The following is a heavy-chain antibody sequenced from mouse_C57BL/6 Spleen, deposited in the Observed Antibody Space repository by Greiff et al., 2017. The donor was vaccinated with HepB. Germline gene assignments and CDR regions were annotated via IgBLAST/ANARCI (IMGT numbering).Heavy chain of an antibody. CDR3: AAARPYYFDY. Sequence: QVQLQQPGAELVMPGASVKLSCKASGYTFTSYWMHWVKQRPGQGLEWIGEIDPSDSYTNYNQKFKGKSTLTVDKSSSTAYMQLSSLTSEDSAVYYCAAARPYYFDYWGQGTTLTVSS. CDR1: GYTFTSYW. J-gene: IGHJ2*01. V-gene: IGHV1-69*01. CDR2: IDPSDSYT.